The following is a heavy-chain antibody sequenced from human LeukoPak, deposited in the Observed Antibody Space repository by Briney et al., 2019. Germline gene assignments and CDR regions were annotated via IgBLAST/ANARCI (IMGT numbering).Heavy chain of an antibody. CDR3: ANKDYYGSGSYSFDY. CDR2: ISGSGGST. CDR1: GFTFSSYA. D-gene: IGHD3-10*01. J-gene: IGHJ4*02. V-gene: IGHV3-23*01. Sequence: PGGSLRLSCAASGFTFSSYAMSWVRQAPGKGLEWVSAISGSGGSTYYADSVKGRFTISRDNSKNTLYLQMNSLRAEDTAVYYCANKDYYGSGSYSFDYWGQGTLVTVSS.